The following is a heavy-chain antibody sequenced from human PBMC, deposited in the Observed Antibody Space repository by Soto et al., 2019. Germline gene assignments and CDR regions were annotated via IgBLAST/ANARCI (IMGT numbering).Heavy chain of an antibody. CDR3: ARVGGYDAFDI. V-gene: IGHV3-48*04. D-gene: IGHD3-16*01. CDR2: ISSSSSTI. CDR1: GFTFSSYS. Sequence: GGSLRLSCAASGFTFSSYSMNWVRQAPGKGLEWVSYISSSSSTIYYADSVKGLFTISRDNAKNSLYLQMNSLRAEDTAVYYCARVGGYDAFDIWGQGTMVTVSS. J-gene: IGHJ3*02.